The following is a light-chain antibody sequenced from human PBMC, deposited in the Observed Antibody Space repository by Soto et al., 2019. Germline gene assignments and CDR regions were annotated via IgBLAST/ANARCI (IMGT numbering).Light chain of an antibody. CDR1: QVISTS. CDR3: QQLFDSPIT. CDR2: AAS. Sequence: DIQLTQSPSFLSPSIGESVTITCRASQVISTSLAWYQVKPGKAPKLLIYAASTLESGVPSRCSATLSWTEFSLTITRLQSEDFATYYCQQLFDSPITFGQGTRLEIK. J-gene: IGKJ5*01. V-gene: IGKV1-9*01.